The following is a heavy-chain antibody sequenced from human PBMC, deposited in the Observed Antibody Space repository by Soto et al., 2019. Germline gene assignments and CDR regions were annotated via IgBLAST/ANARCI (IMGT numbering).Heavy chain of an antibody. V-gene: IGHV1-18*01. J-gene: IGHJ4*02. CDR1: GYTFTSYG. D-gene: IGHD5-12*01. CDR2: ISAYNGNT. CDR3: ARDLGDIVATITDY. Sequence: ASVKVSCKASGYTFTSYGISWVRQAPGQGLEWMGWISAYNGNTNYAQKLQGRVTMTTDTSTSTAYMELRSLRSDDTAVYYCARDLGDIVATITDYWGQGTLVTVSS.